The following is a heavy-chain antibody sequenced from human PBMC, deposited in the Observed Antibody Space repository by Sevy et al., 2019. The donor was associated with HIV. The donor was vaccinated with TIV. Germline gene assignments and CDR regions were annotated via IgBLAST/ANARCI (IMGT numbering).Heavy chain of an antibody. J-gene: IGHJ6*02. Sequence: GGSLRLSCAASGFTYSTYWMHWARQAPGKGLVWVSRVNSDGSSTIYVDSVKGRFTISRDNAKNTLYLQMNSLRAEDTAEYYCARTASMDYFFYYAMDVWGQGTTVTVSS. CDR3: ARTASMDYFFYYAMDV. V-gene: IGHV3-74*01. CDR2: VNSDGSST. CDR1: GFTYSTYW.